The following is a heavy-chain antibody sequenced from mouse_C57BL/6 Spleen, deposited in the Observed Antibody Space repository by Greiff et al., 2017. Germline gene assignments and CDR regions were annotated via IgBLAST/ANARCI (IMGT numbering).Heavy chain of an antibody. CDR3: TRPFYYGSSLYYAMDY. CDR2: IYPGNSDT. CDR1: GYTFTSYW. Sequence: EVQLQQSGTVLARPGASVKMSCKTSGYTFTSYWMHWVKQRPGQGLEWIGAIYPGNSDTSYNQKFKGKAKLTAVTSASTAYMELSSLTNEDSAVYYCTRPFYYGSSLYYAMDYWGQGTSVTVSS. D-gene: IGHD1-1*01. V-gene: IGHV1-5*01. J-gene: IGHJ4*01.